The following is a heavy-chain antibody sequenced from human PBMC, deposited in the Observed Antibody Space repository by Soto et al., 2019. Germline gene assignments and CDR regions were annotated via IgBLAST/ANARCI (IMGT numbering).Heavy chain of an antibody. CDR2: ISYDGSNK. CDR1: GFTFSSYG. Sequence: QVQLVESGGGVVQPGRSLRLSCAASGFTFSSYGMHWVRQAPGKGLEWVAVISYDGSNKYYADSVKGRFTISRDNSKNTLYLQMNSLRAEDTAVYYCAKVDRLRFGYGMDVWGQGTTVTVSS. J-gene: IGHJ6*02. D-gene: IGHD3-3*01. CDR3: AKVDRLRFGYGMDV. V-gene: IGHV3-30*18.